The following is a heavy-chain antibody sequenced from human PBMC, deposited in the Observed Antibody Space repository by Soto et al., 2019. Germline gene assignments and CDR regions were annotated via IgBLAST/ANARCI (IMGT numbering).Heavy chain of an antibody. CDR2: IWYDGSNK. CDR1: GFTFSSFS. J-gene: IGHJ4*02. CDR3: ARDLLTTVTTGVY. D-gene: IGHD4-17*01. Sequence: QVQLVESGGGVVQPGRSLRLSCAASGFTFSSFSMHWVRQAPGKGLEWVAAIWYDGSNKYYADSVKGRFTISRDNAKSTVYLQMSSLRVEDTAVYFSARDLLTTVTTGVYWGQGTLVTVSS. V-gene: IGHV3-33*01.